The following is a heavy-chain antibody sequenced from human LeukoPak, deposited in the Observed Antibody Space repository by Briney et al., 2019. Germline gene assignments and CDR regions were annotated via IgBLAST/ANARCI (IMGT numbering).Heavy chain of an antibody. V-gene: IGHV3-48*03. CDR3: ARGDPYSSSWINFDY. CDR1: GFTFSSYD. J-gene: IGHJ4*02. CDR2: ISSGGSTE. Sequence: GGSLRLSCAASGFTFSSYDMNWVRQAPGKGLEWVSYISSGGSTEYYADSVEGRFTISRDNAKNSLYLQMYSLRAEDTAVYYCARGDPYSSSWINFDYWGQGTLVTVSS. D-gene: IGHD6-13*01.